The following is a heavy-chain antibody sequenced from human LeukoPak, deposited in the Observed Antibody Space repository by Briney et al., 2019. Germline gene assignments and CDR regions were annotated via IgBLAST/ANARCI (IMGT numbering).Heavy chain of an antibody. CDR2: IYYSGST. CDR3: ARERRDGYNNFDY. D-gene: IGHD5-24*01. V-gene: IGHV4-59*12. J-gene: IGHJ4*02. Sequence: PSETLSLTCTVSGGSISSYYWSWIRQPPGKGLEWIGYIYYSGSTNYNPSLKSRVTISVDTSKKQFSLKLTSVTAADTAVYYCARERRDGYNNFDYWGQGTLVTVSS. CDR1: GGSISSYY.